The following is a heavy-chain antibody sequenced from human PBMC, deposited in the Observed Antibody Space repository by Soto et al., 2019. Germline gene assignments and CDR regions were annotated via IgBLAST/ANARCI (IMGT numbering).Heavy chain of an antibody. Sequence: VPQRLSCAASGLTISNYVVNWILKETGKGLEWVSYISSSPSTIYYADSVKGRFTISRDNAKNSLYLQMNSLRADDTAVYYCSRDSLDSSSSRYDMDFWGKGTTVTVFS. D-gene: IGHD6-6*01. CDR3: SRDSLDSSSSRYDMDF. V-gene: IGHV3-48*01. CDR1: GLTISNYV. CDR2: ISSSPSTI. J-gene: IGHJ6*03.